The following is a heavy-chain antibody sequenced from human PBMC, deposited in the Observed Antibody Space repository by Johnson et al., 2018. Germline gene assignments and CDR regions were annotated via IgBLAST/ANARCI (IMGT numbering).Heavy chain of an antibody. V-gene: IGHV4-39*07. CDR1: GGSFTTSNFY. D-gene: IGHD3-16*01. CDR2: ILYSGRT. CDR3: ARGHGKFGGIWVGYYCDY. Sequence: QVQLREAGPGLVEPTVTRSLWCSVSGGSFTTSNFYWGWIRPTPGKGLEWIGSILYSGRTYYSPSLQNRVSISVDTYKRRLSLPLSSVTPADPAGYYWARGHGKFGGIWVGYYCDYWGQGTLVTVSS. J-gene: IGHJ4*02.